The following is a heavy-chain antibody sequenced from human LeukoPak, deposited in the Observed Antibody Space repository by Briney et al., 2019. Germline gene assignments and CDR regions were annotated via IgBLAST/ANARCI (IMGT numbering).Heavy chain of an antibody. D-gene: IGHD3-22*01. CDR1: GFTFSSYW. J-gene: IGHJ6*02. CDR2: IKQDGSEK. CDR3: ASRLGYDSSGYPDWDSLDYYGMDV. Sequence: PGGSLRLSCAASGFTFSSYWMNWVRQAPGKGLEWVANIKQDGSEKYYVDSVKGRFTISRDNAKNSLYLQMNSLRAEDTAVYYCASRLGYDSSGYPDWDSLDYYGMDVWGQGTTVTVSS. V-gene: IGHV3-7*01.